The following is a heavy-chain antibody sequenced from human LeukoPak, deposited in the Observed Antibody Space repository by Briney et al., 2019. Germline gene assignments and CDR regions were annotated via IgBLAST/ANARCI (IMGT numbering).Heavy chain of an antibody. CDR3: VREAPFGAFDI. CDR1: GYTFATYA. J-gene: IGHJ3*02. Sequence: ASVKVSCKAYGYTFATYAMHWVRQAPGQRLEWMGWSNAGNGNTKYSQEFQGRVTITRDTSASTAYMELSSLRSEDMAVYYCVREAPFGAFDIWGQGTMVTVSS. D-gene: IGHD2/OR15-2a*01. V-gene: IGHV1-3*02. CDR2: SNAGNGNT.